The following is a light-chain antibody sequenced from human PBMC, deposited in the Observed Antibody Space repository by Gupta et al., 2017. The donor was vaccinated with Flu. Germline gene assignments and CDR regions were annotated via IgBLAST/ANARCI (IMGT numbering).Light chain of an antibody. J-gene: IGLJ2*01. CDR2: EDS. V-gene: IGLV3-10*01. CDR3: YSTDATNVHNV. Sequence: SYELTQPPSVSVSPGQTARITCSGDALPRKYSYWYQQKSGQAPVLVIDEDSRRPSGIPERFSGSSSGTTATLTISGAQVEDEADYYCYSTDATNVHNVFGGGTKLTVL. CDR1: ALPRKY.